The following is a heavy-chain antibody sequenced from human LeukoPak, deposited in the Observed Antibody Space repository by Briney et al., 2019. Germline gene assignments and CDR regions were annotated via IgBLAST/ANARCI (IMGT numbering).Heavy chain of an antibody. CDR1: GFTFSSYS. CDR3: ARGSGGARYFDL. Sequence: GGSLRLSCAASGFTFSSYSMNWVRQAPGKGLEWVSYISSSSTIYYADSVKGRFTISRDNAKNSLYLQMNSLRAEDTAVYYCARGSGGARYFDLWGRGTLVTVSS. D-gene: IGHD1-26*01. V-gene: IGHV3-48*01. CDR2: ISSSSTI. J-gene: IGHJ2*01.